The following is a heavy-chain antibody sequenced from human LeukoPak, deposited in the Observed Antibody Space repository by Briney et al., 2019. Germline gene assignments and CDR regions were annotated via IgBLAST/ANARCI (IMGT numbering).Heavy chain of an antibody. J-gene: IGHJ4*02. CDR2: IKSKTDGGTT. Sequence: GGSLRLSCAASGFSLSDAWVSWVRQAPGKGLEWVGRIKSKTDGGTTDYAAPVKGRFTISRDDSKNTLFLQMNSLKTEDTALYYCTTRFLYYFDSWDQGTLVTVSS. CDR1: GFSLSDAW. D-gene: IGHD3-16*01. CDR3: TTRFLYYFDS. V-gene: IGHV3-15*01.